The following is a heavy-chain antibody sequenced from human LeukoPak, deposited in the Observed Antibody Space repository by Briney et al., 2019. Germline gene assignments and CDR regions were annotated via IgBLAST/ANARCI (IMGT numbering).Heavy chain of an antibody. Sequence: ASVKVSCKVSGYTLTELSMHWVRQAPGKGLEWMGGFDPEDGETIYAQKFQGRVTMTEDTSTDTTYMELSSLRSEDTAVYYCATDWPVIAVAGTDYWGQGTLVTVSS. CDR3: ATDWPVIAVAGTDY. V-gene: IGHV1-24*01. J-gene: IGHJ4*02. D-gene: IGHD6-19*01. CDR2: FDPEDGET. CDR1: GYTLTELS.